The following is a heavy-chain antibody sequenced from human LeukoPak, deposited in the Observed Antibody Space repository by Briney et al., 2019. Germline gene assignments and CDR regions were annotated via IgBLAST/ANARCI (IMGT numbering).Heavy chain of an antibody. D-gene: IGHD2-15*01. CDR3: ARDLCSGGSCYALLY. CDR2: ISYDGSNK. CDR1: GFTFSSYA. Sequence: GGSLRPSCAASGFTFSSYAMHWVRQAPGKGLEWVAVISYDGSNKYYADSVKGRFTISRDNSKNTLYLQMNSLRAEDTAVYYCARDLCSGGSCYALLYWGQGTLVTVSS. V-gene: IGHV3-30*04. J-gene: IGHJ4*02.